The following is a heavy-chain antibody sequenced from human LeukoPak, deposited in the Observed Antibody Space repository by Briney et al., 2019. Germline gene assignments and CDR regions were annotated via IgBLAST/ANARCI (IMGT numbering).Heavy chain of an antibody. D-gene: IGHD3-22*01. Sequence: PSETLSLTCTVSGGSISSYYWSWIRQPPGKGLEWIGYIYYSGSTNYNPSLKSRVTISVDTSKNQFSLKLSSVTAADTAVYYCAKGSGYYPIDYWGQGTLVTVSS. CDR2: IYYSGST. V-gene: IGHV4-59*08. J-gene: IGHJ4*02. CDR3: AKGSGYYPIDY. CDR1: GGSISSYY.